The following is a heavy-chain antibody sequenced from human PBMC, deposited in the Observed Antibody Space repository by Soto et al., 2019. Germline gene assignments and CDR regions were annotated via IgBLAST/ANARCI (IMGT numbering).Heavy chain of an antibody. CDR2: INHSGST. CDR1: GGSFSGYY. V-gene: IGHV4-34*01. D-gene: IGHD2-2*02. Sequence: SETLSLTSAVYGGSFSGYYWSWIRQPAGKRLEWIGEINHSGSTNYNPFLKSRVTISVDTSKNHFSLKLSSVTAADTAVYYCASSGSYCSSTSCYTEKYYYYGMDVWGQGTTVTVSS. CDR3: ASSGSYCSSTSCYTEKYYYYGMDV. J-gene: IGHJ6*02.